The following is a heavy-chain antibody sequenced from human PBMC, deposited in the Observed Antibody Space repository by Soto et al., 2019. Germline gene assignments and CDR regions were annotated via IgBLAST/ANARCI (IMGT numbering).Heavy chain of an antibody. J-gene: IGHJ4*02. V-gene: IGHV3-23*01. D-gene: IGHD1-20*01. CDR1: GFTLMNYS. CDR2: ISANDVGT. CDR3: AKAKNDYNWDNRPPFDY. Sequence: PGGSLRLSGEASGFTLMNYSMTWIRHAPWKGLEWVSLISANDVGTYYAESVKTRFNISTDQSRNTVYLQMDSLRADDTAIYYCAKAKNDYNWDNRPPFDYWGQRTLVTVSP.